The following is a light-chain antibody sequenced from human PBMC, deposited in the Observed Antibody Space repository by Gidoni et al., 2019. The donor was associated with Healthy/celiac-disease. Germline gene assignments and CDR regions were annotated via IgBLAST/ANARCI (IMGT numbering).Light chain of an antibody. Sequence: QSALTQPASVSGSPCQSITIACTGTSSDVGSYHLVSWYQQHPGKAPKLMIYEVSKRPSGVSNRFSGSKSCNTASLTISGLQAEDEADYYCCSYAGSSTPVVFGGGTKLTVL. J-gene: IGLJ2*01. CDR3: CSYAGSSTPVV. CDR1: SSDVGSYHL. CDR2: EVS. V-gene: IGLV2-23*02.